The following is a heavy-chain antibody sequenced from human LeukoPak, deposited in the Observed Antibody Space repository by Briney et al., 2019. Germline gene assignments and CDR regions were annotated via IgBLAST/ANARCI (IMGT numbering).Heavy chain of an antibody. CDR2: IYYSGST. D-gene: IGHD6-13*01. CDR1: GGSISSYY. Sequence: SETLSLTCTVSGGSISSYYWSWIRQPPGKGLEWIGYIYYSGSTNYNPSLKSRVTISVDTSKNQFSLKLSSVTAADTAVYYCASPTIAAAGSDAFDIWGQGTMVTVSS. CDR3: ASPTIAAAGSDAFDI. J-gene: IGHJ3*02. V-gene: IGHV4-59*08.